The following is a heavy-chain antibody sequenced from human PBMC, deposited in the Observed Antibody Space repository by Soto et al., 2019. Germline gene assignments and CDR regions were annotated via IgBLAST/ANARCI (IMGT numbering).Heavy chain of an antibody. CDR2: INPNGGTT. D-gene: IGHD3-22*01. J-gene: IGHJ4*02. CDR1: GYMFTYYY. CDR3: VRGPHSSGSLYYLDF. Sequence: ASVKVSCKASGYMFTYYYMHWVRQGPGQGLEWMGIINPNGGTTTYAQNFQGRVTMTRDTSTSTVYMELTSLTSEDTAIYYCVRGPHSSGSLYYLDFWGQGTLVTVSS. V-gene: IGHV1-46*01.